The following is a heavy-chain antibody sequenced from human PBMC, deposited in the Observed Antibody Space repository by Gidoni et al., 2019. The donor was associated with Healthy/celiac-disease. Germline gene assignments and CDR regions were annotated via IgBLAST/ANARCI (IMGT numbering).Heavy chain of an antibody. CDR1: GFTFSDSY. CDR2: ISSSGSTI. Sequence: QVQLVESGGVLVKPGGSLRLSCAASGFTFSDSYMSWIRQAPGKGMEWVSYISSSGSTIYYADSVKGRFTISRDNAKNSLYLQMNSLRAEDTAVYYCARAHSDYYGSGHQHPLDYWGQGTLVTVSS. D-gene: IGHD3-10*01. V-gene: IGHV3-11*01. J-gene: IGHJ4*02. CDR3: ARAHSDYYGSGHQHPLDY.